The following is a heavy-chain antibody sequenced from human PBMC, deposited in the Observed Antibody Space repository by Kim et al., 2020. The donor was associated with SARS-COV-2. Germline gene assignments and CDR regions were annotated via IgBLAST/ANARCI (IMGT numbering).Heavy chain of an antibody. V-gene: IGHV3-7*01. D-gene: IGHD6-19*01. CDR2: IKQDGSEK. CDR1: GFTFSSYW. J-gene: IGHJ4*02. CDR3: AIGGWYSEC. Sequence: GGSLRLSCAASGFTFSSYWMSWVRQVPGKGLEWVANIKQDGSEKNYVESVKGRFIISRSNAENSLYLQINSLRVEDTAVYFCAIGGWYSECWGQVTLVTV.